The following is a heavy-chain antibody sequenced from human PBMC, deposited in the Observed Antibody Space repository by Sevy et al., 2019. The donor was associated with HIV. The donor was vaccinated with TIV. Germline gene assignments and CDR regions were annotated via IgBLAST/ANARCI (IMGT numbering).Heavy chain of an antibody. CDR2: IDPRGNER. CDR1: GFTFDTFW. J-gene: IGHJ5*01. V-gene: IGHV3-7*01. D-gene: IGHD3-16*02. CDR3: WRVLWDVLVVPAATPSPWLDS. Sequence: GESLKISCAASGFTFDTFWMGWVRQAPGRGLEWVASIDPRGNERDYLDSRKGRFTISRDNAKNSLYLQMHSLKGGDTALYYCWRVLWDVLVVPAATPSPWLDSWGQGTLVTVSS.